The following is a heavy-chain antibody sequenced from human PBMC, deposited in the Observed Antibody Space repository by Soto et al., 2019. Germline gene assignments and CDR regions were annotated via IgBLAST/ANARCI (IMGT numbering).Heavy chain of an antibody. Sequence: GGSLRLSCVVSGFAFSNYALSWVRQAPGKGLEWVSAISGSGGSTYYADSVKGRFTISRDNSKNTLYLHMNSLRAEDTAVYSCAKVVVVASTSTDYWGQGTLVTV. CDR1: GFAFSNYA. CDR3: AKVVVVASTSTDY. V-gene: IGHV3-23*01. J-gene: IGHJ4*02. CDR2: ISGSGGST. D-gene: IGHD2-15*01.